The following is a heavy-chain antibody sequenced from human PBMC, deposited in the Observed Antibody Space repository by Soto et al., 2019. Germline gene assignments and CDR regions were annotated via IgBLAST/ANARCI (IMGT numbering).Heavy chain of an antibody. CDR3: ARDVVPTALYFDY. J-gene: IGHJ4*02. CDR2: IWYDGSNK. V-gene: IGHV3-33*01. CDR1: GFTFSSYG. D-gene: IGHD2-15*01. Sequence: GGSLRLSCAASGFTFSSYGTHWVRQAPGKGLEWVAVIWYDGSNKYYADSVKGRFTISRDNSKNTLYLQMNSLRAEDTAVYYCARDVVPTALYFDYWGQGTLVTVSS.